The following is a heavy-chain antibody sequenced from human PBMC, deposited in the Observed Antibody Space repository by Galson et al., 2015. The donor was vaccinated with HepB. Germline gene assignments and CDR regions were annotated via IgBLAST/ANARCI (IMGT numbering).Heavy chain of an antibody. CDR2: ISASGGST. CDR3: TKGTISNVYYFDY. V-gene: IGHV3-23*01. D-gene: IGHD3-3*02. J-gene: IGHJ4*02. CDR1: GLTFGSYA. Sequence: SLRLSCAASGLTFGSYAMSWVRQAPGKGLEWVSAISASGGSTYYADSVKGRFTISRDNSKNTLYLQMTSLRAEDTAVYYCTKGTISNVYYFDYWGQGTLVTVAS.